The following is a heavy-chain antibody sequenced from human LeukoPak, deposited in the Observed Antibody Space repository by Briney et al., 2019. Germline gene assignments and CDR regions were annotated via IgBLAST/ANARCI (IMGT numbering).Heavy chain of an antibody. CDR2: IWYDGSNK. CDR1: GFTFSSYG. Sequence: PVGSLRLSCAASGFTFSSYGMHWVRQAPGKGLEWVAVIWYDGSNKYYADSVKGRFTISRDNSKNTLYLQMNSLRAEDTAVYYCARDAVAVAGLRDYYYGMDVWGQGTTVTVSS. D-gene: IGHD6-19*01. CDR3: ARDAVAVAGLRDYYYGMDV. V-gene: IGHV3-33*01. J-gene: IGHJ6*02.